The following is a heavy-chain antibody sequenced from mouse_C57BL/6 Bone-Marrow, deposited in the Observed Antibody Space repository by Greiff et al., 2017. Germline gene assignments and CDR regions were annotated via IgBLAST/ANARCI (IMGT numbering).Heavy chain of an antibody. CDR1: GYTFTSYW. Sequence: QVQLQQPGAELVMPGASVKLSCKASGYTFTSYWMHWVKQRPGQGLEWIGEIDPSDSYTNYNQKFKGKSTLTVDKSSSTAYMQLSILTSEDSAVYYCASPNWDGAMDYWGQGTSVTVSS. CDR3: ASPNWDGAMDY. J-gene: IGHJ4*01. CDR2: IDPSDSYT. V-gene: IGHV1-69*01. D-gene: IGHD4-1*02.